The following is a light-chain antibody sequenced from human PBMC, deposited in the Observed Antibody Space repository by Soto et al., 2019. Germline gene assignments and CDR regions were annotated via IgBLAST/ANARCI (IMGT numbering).Light chain of an antibody. J-gene: IGKJ1*01. V-gene: IGKV3-15*01. CDR3: QQYLITPWT. CDR1: QSISGT. Sequence: EIVMSQSPATLSVSPGGRATLSCRASQSISGTLAWYQQKPGQAPRLLIHGASTRAPGFPARFSGSGSGTDFALTISSLQSEDFAVYYCQQYLITPWTFGQGTKVEIK. CDR2: GAS.